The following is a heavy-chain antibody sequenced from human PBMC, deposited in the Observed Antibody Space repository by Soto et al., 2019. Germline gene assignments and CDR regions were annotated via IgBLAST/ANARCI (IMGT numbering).Heavy chain of an antibody. D-gene: IGHD3-22*01. V-gene: IGHV3-23*01. CDR1: VFTFGSYG. J-gene: IGHJ4*02. CDR2: LSGSGNSTYT. Sequence: EVQLLESGGGLVQPGGSLRLSCAASVFTFGSYGMSWVRQAPGKGLEWISGLSGSGNSTYTYYADSVKGRFTISRDNSKSTLYLQMHSLRVEDTAVYYCAKDSGYDSTDWGQGTLVTVSS. CDR3: AKDSGYDSTD.